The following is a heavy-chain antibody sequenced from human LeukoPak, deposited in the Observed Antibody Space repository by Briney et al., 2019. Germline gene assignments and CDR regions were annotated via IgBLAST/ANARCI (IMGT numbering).Heavy chain of an antibody. J-gene: IGHJ4*02. CDR2: ISWDGGST. CDR3: AKGLRLGELSSPPDFDY. Sequence: SGGSLRLSCAASGFTFSSYAMSWVRQAPGKGLEWVSLISWDGGSTYYADSVKGRFTISRDNSKNSLYLQMNSLRTEDTALYYCAKGLRLGELSSPPDFDYWGQGTLVTVSS. CDR1: GFTFSSYA. V-gene: IGHV3-43*01. D-gene: IGHD3-16*02.